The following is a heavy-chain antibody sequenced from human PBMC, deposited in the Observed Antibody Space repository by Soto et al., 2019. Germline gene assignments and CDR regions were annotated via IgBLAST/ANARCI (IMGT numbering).Heavy chain of an antibody. Sequence: LSLTCTVSGGSISSGDYYWSWIRQPPGKGLEWIGYIYYSGSTYYNPSLKSRVTISVDTSKNQFSLKLSSVTAADTAVYYCARDTLTGYYRPYFDYWGQGTLVTVSS. CDR1: GGSISSGDYY. CDR2: IYYSGST. V-gene: IGHV4-30-4*01. CDR3: ARDTLTGYYRPYFDY. D-gene: IGHD3-9*01. J-gene: IGHJ4*02.